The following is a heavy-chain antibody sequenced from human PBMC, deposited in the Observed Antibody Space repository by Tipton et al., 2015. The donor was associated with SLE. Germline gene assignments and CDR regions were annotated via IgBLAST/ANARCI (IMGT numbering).Heavy chain of an antibody. Sequence: SLRLSCAASGFTFDDYAMHWVRQAPGKGLEWVSGISWNSVTIGYADSVKGRFTISRDNAKNSLYLQMNSLRPDDTAFYYCAREGSGGDYFDYWGQGTMVTVSS. V-gene: IGHV3-9*01. J-gene: IGHJ4*02. D-gene: IGHD1-26*01. CDR3: AREGSGGDYFDY. CDR1: GFTFDDYA. CDR2: ISWNSVTI.